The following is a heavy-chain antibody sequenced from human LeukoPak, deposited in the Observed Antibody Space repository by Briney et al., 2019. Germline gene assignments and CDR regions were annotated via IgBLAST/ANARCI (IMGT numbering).Heavy chain of an antibody. J-gene: IGHJ6*03. D-gene: IGHD6-19*01. CDR2: IYYSGST. CDR1: GGSISSGDYY. V-gene: IGHV4-30-4*08. Sequence: SQTLSLTCTVSGGSISSGDYYWSWIRQPPGKGLEWIGYIYYSGSTYYNPSLKSRVTISVDTSKNQFSLKLSSVTAVDTAVFYCARHVSAYSSGLPYYMDVWGKGTTVTVSS. CDR3: ARHVSAYSSGLPYYMDV.